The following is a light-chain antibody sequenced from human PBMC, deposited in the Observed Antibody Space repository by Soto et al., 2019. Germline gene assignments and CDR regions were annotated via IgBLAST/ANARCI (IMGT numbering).Light chain of an antibody. CDR2: AAS. Sequence: EIVMTQSPATLSVSPGERATLSCRASQSVSSYLAWYQQKPGQAPRILIYAASSRAPGIPDRFSGSGSGTDFSLTISRLEPEDFALYYCHQYDTSPRTFGQGTKVDIK. V-gene: IGKV3-20*01. CDR1: QSVSSY. J-gene: IGKJ1*01. CDR3: HQYDTSPRT.